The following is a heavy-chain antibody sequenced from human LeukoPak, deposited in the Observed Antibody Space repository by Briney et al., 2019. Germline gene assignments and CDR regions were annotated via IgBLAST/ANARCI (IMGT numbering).Heavy chain of an antibody. CDR1: GGSISSGGYY. CDR3: ARAKYSNLSYYYYGMDV. V-gene: IGHV4-31*03. J-gene: IGHJ6*02. D-gene: IGHD6-6*01. Sequence: SQTLSLTCTVSGGSISSGGYYWSWIRRHPGKGLEWIGYIYYSGSTYYNPSLKSRVTISVDTSKNQFSLKLSSVTAADTAVYYCARAKYSNLSYYYYGMDVWGQGTTVTVSS. CDR2: IYYSGST.